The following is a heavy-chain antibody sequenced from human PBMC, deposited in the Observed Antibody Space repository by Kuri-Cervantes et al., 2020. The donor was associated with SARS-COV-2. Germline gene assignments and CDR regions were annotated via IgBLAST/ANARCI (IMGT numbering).Heavy chain of an antibody. CDR3: ARENYDFWSGYTTLFDY. CDR2: ISAYNGNT. D-gene: IGHD3-3*01. Sequence: ASVKVSCKASGGTFSSYAISWVRQAPGQGLEWMGWISAYNGNTNYAQKLQGRVTMTTDTSTSTAYTELRSLRSDDTAVYYCARENYDFWSGYTTLFDYWGQGTLVTVSS. V-gene: IGHV1-18*01. CDR1: GGTFSSYA. J-gene: IGHJ4*02.